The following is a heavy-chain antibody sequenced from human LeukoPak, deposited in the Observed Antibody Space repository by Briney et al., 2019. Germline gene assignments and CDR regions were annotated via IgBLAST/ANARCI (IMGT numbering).Heavy chain of an antibody. CDR1: GFSFSIYE. D-gene: IGHD2/OR15-2a*01. Sequence: PGGSLRLSCAASGFSFSIYEMNWVRQAPGKGLEWVSFISSRGSDTYYADSVKGRFTISRDNAKNSLYLQMNSLRDEDTALYYCARDFSYAFDMWGQGTMVTVSS. V-gene: IGHV3-48*03. CDR2: ISSRGSDT. CDR3: ARDFSYAFDM. J-gene: IGHJ3*02.